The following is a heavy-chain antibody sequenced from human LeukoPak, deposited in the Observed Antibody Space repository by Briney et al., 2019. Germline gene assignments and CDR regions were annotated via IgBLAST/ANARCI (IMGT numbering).Heavy chain of an antibody. D-gene: IGHD1-26*01. CDR3: AKAEGVGATIDAFDI. Sequence: GGSLRLSCAASGFTFSSYGMHWVRQAPGKGLEWVAVIWYDGSNKYYADSVKGRFTISRDNSKNTLYLQMNSLRAEDTVVYYCAKAEGVGATIDAFDIWGQGTMVTVSS. J-gene: IGHJ3*02. V-gene: IGHV3-33*06. CDR1: GFTFSSYG. CDR2: IWYDGSNK.